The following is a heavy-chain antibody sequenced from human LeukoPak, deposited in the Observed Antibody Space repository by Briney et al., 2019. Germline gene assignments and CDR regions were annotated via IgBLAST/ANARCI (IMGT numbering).Heavy chain of an antibody. J-gene: IGHJ4*02. V-gene: IGHV3-33*01. CDR1: GFTFSSYG. D-gene: IGHD3/OR15-3a*01. CDR2: IWYDGSNK. Sequence: GGSLRLSCAASGFTFSSYGMHWVRQAPGKGLEWVAVIWYDGSNKYYADSVKGRFTISRDNSKNTLYLQMNSLRAEDTAVYYCARDTGLVRLFDYWGQGALVTVSS. CDR3: ARDTGLVRLFDY.